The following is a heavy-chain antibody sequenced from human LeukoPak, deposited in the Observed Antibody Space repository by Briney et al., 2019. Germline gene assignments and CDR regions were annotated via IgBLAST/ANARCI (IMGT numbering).Heavy chain of an antibody. CDR3: ARARGYCSSASCFPFDY. D-gene: IGHD2-2*01. CDR1: GFTFDDFG. V-gene: IGHV3-20*04. Sequence: GGSLRLSCAASGFTFDDFGMSWVRQAPGKGLEWVSAINWNGGNTAYADSVKGRFTISRDNAKNSLYLQMNTLRADDTALYYCARARGYCSSASCFPFDYWGQGTLVIVSS. CDR2: INWNGGNT. J-gene: IGHJ4*02.